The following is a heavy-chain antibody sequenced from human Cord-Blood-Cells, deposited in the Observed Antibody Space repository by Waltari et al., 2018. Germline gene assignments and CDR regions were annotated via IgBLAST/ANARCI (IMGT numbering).Heavy chain of an antibody. V-gene: IGHV1-69*04. CDR3: ARGSVVGYDYVWGSYYFDY. J-gene: IGHJ4*02. CDR1: GGTFRSYA. D-gene: IGHD3-16*01. CDR2: IIPILGIA. Sequence: QVQLVQSGAEVKKPGSSVTVSCKPSGGTFRSYASSWLRPPPGHGLEWMGVIIPILGIANYAQKFQGRVTITADESTSTAYMELSSLRSEDTAVYYCARGSVVGYDYVWGSYYFDYWGQGTLVTVSS.